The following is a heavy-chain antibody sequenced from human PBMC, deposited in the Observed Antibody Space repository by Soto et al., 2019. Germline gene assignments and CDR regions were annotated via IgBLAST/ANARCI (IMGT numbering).Heavy chain of an antibody. J-gene: IGHJ4*02. D-gene: IGHD6-19*01. CDR1: GFTVSSKY. CDR2: IYGGGTT. Sequence: VQLVESGGGLIQPGGSLRLSCAASGFTVSSKYMTWVRQAPGKGLEWVSVIYGGGTTYYADSVKGRFTISRDNSRITLYLQMNSLRAEDTAVYYCVQTTGWPGFDFWGQGTLVTVSS. CDR3: VQTTGWPGFDF. V-gene: IGHV3-53*01.